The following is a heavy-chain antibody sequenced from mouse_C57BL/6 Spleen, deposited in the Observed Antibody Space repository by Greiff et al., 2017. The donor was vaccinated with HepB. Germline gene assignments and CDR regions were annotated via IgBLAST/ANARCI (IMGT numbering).Heavy chain of an antibody. D-gene: IGHD1-1*01. V-gene: IGHV5-17*01. Sequence: EVKVVESGGGLVKPGGSLKLSCAASGFTFSDYGMHWVRQAPEKGLEWVAYISSGSSTIYYADTLKGRFTISRDNAKNTLFLQMTSLRSEDTAMYYCARPYYYGSTYYFDYWGQGTTLTVSS. CDR2: ISSGSSTI. CDR1: GFTFSDYG. CDR3: ARPYYYGSTYYFDY. J-gene: IGHJ2*01.